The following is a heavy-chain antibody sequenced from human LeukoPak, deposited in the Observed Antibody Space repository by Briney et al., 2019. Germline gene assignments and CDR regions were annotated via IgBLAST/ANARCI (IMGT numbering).Heavy chain of an antibody. V-gene: IGHV1-2*02. Sequence: AASVKVSCKASGYTFTGYYMHWVRQAPGQGLEWMGWINPNSGGTNYAQKFQGRVTMTRDTSISTAYMELSRLRSDDTAVYYCARARRFLEWLSPFDYWGQGTLVTVSS. CDR3: ARARRFLEWLSPFDY. CDR2: INPNSGGT. D-gene: IGHD3-3*01. CDR1: GYTFTGYY. J-gene: IGHJ4*02.